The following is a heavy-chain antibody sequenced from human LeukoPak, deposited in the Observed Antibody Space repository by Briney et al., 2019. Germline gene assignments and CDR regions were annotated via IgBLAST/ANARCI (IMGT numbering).Heavy chain of an antibody. CDR1: GFTHSSYA. CDR2: ISGSGGST. D-gene: IGHD3-3*01. J-gene: IGHJ6*02. CDR3: ARGRRYDFWSGYSDYYYYYGMDV. Sequence: GGSLRLSCAASGFTHSSYAMSLVRQAAGKGLEWVSTISGSGGSTYYADSVKGRFTISRDNSKNTLYLQMNSLRAEDTAVYYCARGRRYDFWSGYSDYYYYYGMDVWGQGTTVTVSS. V-gene: IGHV3-23*01.